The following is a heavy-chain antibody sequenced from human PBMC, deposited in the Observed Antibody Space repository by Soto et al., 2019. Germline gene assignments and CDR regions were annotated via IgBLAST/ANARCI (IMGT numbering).Heavy chain of an antibody. CDR3: ARGQLPAATTYFDF. CDR1: GFTFSSYA. Sequence: QVHLVESGGGVVQPGGSLRLSCAASGFTFSSYAIHWVRQAPGKGLEWVAIIWFDGSNKYYADSVKGRFSISRDNSKNTLFLQMDSLRAEDTAVYYFARGQLPAATTYFDFWGQGTLVIVSS. D-gene: IGHD2-15*01. V-gene: IGHV3-33*01. J-gene: IGHJ4*02. CDR2: IWFDGSNK.